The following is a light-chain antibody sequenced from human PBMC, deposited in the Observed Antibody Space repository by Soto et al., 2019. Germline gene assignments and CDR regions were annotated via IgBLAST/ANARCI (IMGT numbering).Light chain of an antibody. V-gene: IGLV2-8*01. CDR3: STWDDSLSGII. J-gene: IGLJ2*01. Sequence: QSALTQPPSASGSPGQSVAISCTGTSSDVGGYNYVSWYQQHPGKAPKLMIYEVNKRPSGVPDRFSGSKSGNTASLTVSGLQAEDEAEYFCSTWDDSLSGIIFGGGTKVTVL. CDR2: EVN. CDR1: SSDVGGYNY.